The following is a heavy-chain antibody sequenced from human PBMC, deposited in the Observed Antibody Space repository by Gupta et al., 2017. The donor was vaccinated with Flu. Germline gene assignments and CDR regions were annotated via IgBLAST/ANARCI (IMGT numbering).Heavy chain of an antibody. Sequence: DDYAMHWVRQVPGKGLEWVSSISWNSGSIGYADSVKGRFTISRDNAKNSLYLQMNSLRAEDTALYYCAKDPSSGGSCPDYWGQGTLVTVSS. J-gene: IGHJ4*02. CDR2: ISWNSGSI. V-gene: IGHV3-9*01. CDR3: AKDPSSGGSCPDY. CDR1: DDYA. D-gene: IGHD2-15*01.